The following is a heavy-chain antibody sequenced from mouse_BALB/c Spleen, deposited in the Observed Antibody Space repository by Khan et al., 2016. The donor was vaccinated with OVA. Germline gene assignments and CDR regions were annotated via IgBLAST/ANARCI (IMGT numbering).Heavy chain of an antibody. CDR3: ARGNYYRYYFDY. D-gene: IGHD1-1*01. V-gene: IGHV3-2*02. CDR1: GYSITSGYA. CDR2: ISYSGVT. J-gene: IGHJ2*01. Sequence: VQLVESGPGLVKPSQSLSLTCTVTGYSITSGYAWNWIRQFPGNKLEWMGYISYSGVTSYTPSLKSRISITRDTSKNQFFLQLNSVTTEDTATYYCARGNYYRYYFDYWGQGTTLTVSS.